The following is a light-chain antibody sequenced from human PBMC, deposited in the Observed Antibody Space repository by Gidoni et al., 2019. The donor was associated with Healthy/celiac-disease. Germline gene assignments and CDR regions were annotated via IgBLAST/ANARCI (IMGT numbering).Light chain of an antibody. V-gene: IGKV3-15*01. J-gene: IGKJ3*01. CDR3: QQYNNWPAT. CDR1: QRVSSN. Sequence: EIVMTQSPATLSVSPGERATLSCRASQRVSSNLVWYQQKPGQAPRLLIYGASTRATGIPARFSGSGSGTEFTLTISSLQSEDFAVYYCQQYNNWPATFGPGTKVDIK. CDR2: GAS.